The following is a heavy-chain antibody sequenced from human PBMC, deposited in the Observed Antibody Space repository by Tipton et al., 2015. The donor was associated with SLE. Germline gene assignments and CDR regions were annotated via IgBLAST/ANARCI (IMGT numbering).Heavy chain of an antibody. CDR2: IIYDGSGA. Sequence: SLRLSCAASGFTFSSHWMHWVRQAPGKGLEWVSRIIYDGSGATYADSLEGRFTISRDNAENMVYLQMNGLRAEDTGIYYCARTIVGLPDACDLWGRGTMVTVSS. CDR3: ARTIVGLPDACDL. V-gene: IGHV3-74*03. D-gene: IGHD2-21*01. J-gene: IGHJ3*01. CDR1: GFTFSSHW.